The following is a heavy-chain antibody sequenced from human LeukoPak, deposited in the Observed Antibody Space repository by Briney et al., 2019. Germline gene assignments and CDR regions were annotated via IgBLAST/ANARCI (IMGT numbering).Heavy chain of an antibody. CDR1: GFTFSSYA. D-gene: IGHD3-22*01. V-gene: IGHV3-30*04. J-gene: IGHJ4*02. CDR2: ISYDGSNK. CDR3: ARDRWDVAYYYDN. Sequence: PGGSLRLSCAASGFTFSSYAMHWVRQAPGKGLEWVAVISYDGSNKYYADSVKGRFTISRDNSKNTLYLQMNSLRAEDTAVYYCARDRWDVAYYYDNWGQGTLVTVSS.